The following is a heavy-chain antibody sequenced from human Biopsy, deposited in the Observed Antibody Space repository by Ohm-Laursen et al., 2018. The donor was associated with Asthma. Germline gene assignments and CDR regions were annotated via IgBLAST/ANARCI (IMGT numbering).Heavy chain of an antibody. CDR3: ARGVDRVTGLLDHFDP. D-gene: IGHD2-21*02. CDR1: GGSINNFY. V-gene: IGHV4-59*01. Sequence: GTLSLTCTVSGGSINNFYRSWIRQPPGKGLESIGHVYYSGSTNYNPSLKSRVTISIDASKNQFSLKLTSVTAADTAVYYCARGVDRVTGLLDHFDPWGQGTLVTVSS. J-gene: IGHJ5*02. CDR2: VYYSGST.